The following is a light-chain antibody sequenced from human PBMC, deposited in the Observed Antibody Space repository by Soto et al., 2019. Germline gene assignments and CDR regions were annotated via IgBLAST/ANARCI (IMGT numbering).Light chain of an antibody. CDR2: EVN. V-gene: IGLV2-14*01. J-gene: IGLJ2*01. CDR3: SSWTSSTTQV. CDR1: SSDVGGYNF. Sequence: QSVLTQPASVSGSPGQSITISCTGTSSDVGGYNFVSRYQQHLGKAPKLMIFEVNNRPSGVSNRFSGSKSGNTASLTISGLQAEDEADYYCSSWTSSTTQVLGGGTKLTVL.